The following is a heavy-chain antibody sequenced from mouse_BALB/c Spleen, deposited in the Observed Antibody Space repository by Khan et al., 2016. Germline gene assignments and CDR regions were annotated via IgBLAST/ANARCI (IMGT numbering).Heavy chain of an antibody. CDR1: GYTFTNYG. J-gene: IGHJ3*01. CDR2: INTYTGEP. CDR3: ARRSMTTAKFAY. V-gene: IGHV9-3-1*01. Sequence: QIQLVQSGPELKKPGETVKISCKASGYTFTNYGMNWVKQAPGKGLKWMGWINTYTGEPTYADDFKGRFAFSLETSASTAYLQINNLKNEDTATYFCARRSMTTAKFAYWGQGTLVTVSA. D-gene: IGHD1-2*01.